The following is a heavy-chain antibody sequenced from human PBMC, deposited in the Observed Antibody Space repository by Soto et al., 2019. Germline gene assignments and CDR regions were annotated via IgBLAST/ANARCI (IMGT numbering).Heavy chain of an antibody. CDR1: GFTFSGYA. CDR3: ARDGSNYDFWSGYFNWFDP. V-gene: IGHV3-23*01. CDR2: IHGGGNSA. J-gene: IGHJ5*02. Sequence: GGSLRLSCAASGFTFSGYAMSWVRQAPGKGLEWVSVIHGGGNSAYYADSVKGRFTISRDNSKNTLYLQMNSLRPEDTAVYYCARDGSNYDFWSGYFNWFDPWGQGTLVTVSS. D-gene: IGHD3-3*01.